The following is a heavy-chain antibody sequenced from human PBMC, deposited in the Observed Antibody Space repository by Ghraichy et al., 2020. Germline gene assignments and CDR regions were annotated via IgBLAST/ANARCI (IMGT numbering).Heavy chain of an antibody. CDR2: INSDGSST. D-gene: IGHD6-6*01. V-gene: IGHV3-74*01. J-gene: IGHJ6*02. CDR3: ARGSSSYYYGMDV. Sequence: ESLNISCAASGFTFSSYWMHWVRQAPGKGLVWVSRINSDGSSTSYADSVKGRFTISRDNAKNTLYLQMNSLRAEDTAVYYCARGSSSYYYGMDVWGQGTTVTVSS. CDR1: GFTFSSYW.